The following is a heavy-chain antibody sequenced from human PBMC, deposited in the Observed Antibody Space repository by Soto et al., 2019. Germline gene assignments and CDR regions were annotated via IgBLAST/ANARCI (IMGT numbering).Heavy chain of an antibody. V-gene: IGHV4-4*02. CDR2: IYHSGST. CDR1: GGSTSSSNW. CDR3: ARETIETEQQLVGRRQYYFDY. J-gene: IGHJ4*02. Sequence: QVQLQESGPGLVKPSGTLSLTCAVSGGSTSSSNWWSWVRQPPGKGLEWIGEIYHSGSTNYNPSLKSRVTISVDKSKNQFSLKLSSVTAADTAVYYCARETIETEQQLVGRRQYYFDYWGQGTLVTVSS. D-gene: IGHD6-13*01.